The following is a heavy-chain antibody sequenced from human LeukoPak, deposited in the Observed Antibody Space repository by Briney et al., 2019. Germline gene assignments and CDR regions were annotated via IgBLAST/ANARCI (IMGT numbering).Heavy chain of an antibody. CDR1: GYTFTSYG. CDR2: ISAYDGNT. Sequence: ASVKVSCKASGYTFTSYGINWVRQAPGQGLEWMGWISAYDGNTNYAQKLQGGVTMTTDTSTSTAYMELRSLRSDDTAVYYCARARAIVVPSTMGWFDPWGQGTLVTVSS. CDR3: ARARAIVVPSTMGWFDP. J-gene: IGHJ5*02. V-gene: IGHV1-18*01. D-gene: IGHD2-2*01.